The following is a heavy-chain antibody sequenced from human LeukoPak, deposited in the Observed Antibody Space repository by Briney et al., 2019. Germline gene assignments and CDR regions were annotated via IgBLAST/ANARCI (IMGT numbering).Heavy chain of an antibody. CDR3: ARSNWYKNFDN. CDR2: VYTSGST. D-gene: IGHD1-14*01. CDR1: GGSLGRYQ. Sequence: SETLPLTFPVTGGSLGRYQWSWIRPPPGKGLDWVGYVYTSGSTNYNPSFLSRVTISDDTTKNQFSLRLTAVTAADTALYYCARSNWYKNFDNWGQGTLVTVSS. J-gene: IGHJ4*02. V-gene: IGHV4-4*09.